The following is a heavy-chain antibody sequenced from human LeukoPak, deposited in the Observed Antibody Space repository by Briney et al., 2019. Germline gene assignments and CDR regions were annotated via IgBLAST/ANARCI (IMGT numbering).Heavy chain of an antibody. Sequence: SETLSLTCTVSGGSISSSSYYWGWIRQPPGKGLEWIGSIYYSGSTYYNPSLKSRVTISVDTSKNQFSLKLSSVTAADTAVYYCARDAVFSSGWYPLDYWGQGTLVTVSS. J-gene: IGHJ4*02. V-gene: IGHV4-39*07. CDR3: ARDAVFSSGWYPLDY. D-gene: IGHD6-19*01. CDR2: IYYSGST. CDR1: GGSISSSSYY.